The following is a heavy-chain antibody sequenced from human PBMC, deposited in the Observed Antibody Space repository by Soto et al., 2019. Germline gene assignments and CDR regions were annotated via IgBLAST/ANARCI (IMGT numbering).Heavy chain of an antibody. Sequence: QLQLQESGPGLVKPSETLSLTCSVSGGSITTSSYNWDWIRQPPGKGLEWIGTIYYDGSTSYNPSLKSQVTIAVDTSKHPFALNVNSVTAADTAVYYCARFYGNAFDVWGRGTVVTVSS. V-gene: IGHV4-39*02. CDR3: ARFYGNAFDV. CDR1: GGSITTSSYN. J-gene: IGHJ3*01. D-gene: IGHD3-10*01. CDR2: IYYDGST.